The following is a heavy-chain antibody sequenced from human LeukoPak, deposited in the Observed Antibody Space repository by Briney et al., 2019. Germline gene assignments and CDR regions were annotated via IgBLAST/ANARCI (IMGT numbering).Heavy chain of an antibody. CDR2: IYYSGST. V-gene: IGHV4-39*07. CDR3: ARDFYDSSGYYYSDY. CDR1: GGSISSSSYY. Sequence: KASETLSLTCTVSGGSISSSSYYWGWIRQPPGKGLEWIGSIYYSGSTYYNPSLKSRVTISVDTSKNQFSLKLSSVTAADTAVYYCARDFYDSSGYYYSDYWGQGTLVTASS. J-gene: IGHJ4*02. D-gene: IGHD3-22*01.